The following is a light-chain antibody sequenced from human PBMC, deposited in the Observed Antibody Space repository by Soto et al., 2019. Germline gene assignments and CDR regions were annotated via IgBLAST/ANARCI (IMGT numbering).Light chain of an antibody. Sequence: QMTQSPSTLSASVGARVSITCRASQSISRWLAWYKQKPGKAPKLLSYAASSLQSGVPSRVSGSGSGTDFTLTISSLKPEDFETYYCQQSYITPRTFGQGTKVDI. CDR2: AAS. V-gene: IGKV1-39*01. CDR1: QSISRW. J-gene: IGKJ1*01. CDR3: QQSYITPRT.